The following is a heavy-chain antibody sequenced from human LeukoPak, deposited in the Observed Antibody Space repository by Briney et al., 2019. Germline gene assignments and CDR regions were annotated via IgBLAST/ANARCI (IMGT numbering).Heavy chain of an antibody. J-gene: IGHJ4*02. CDR3: ASLVTIFGVVIIPERFDY. V-gene: IGHV4-38-2*02. CDR2: IYHSGST. D-gene: IGHD3-3*01. CDR1: GYSISSGYY. Sequence: PSETLSLTXTVSGYSISSGYYWGWIRQPPGKGLEWIGSIYHSGSTYYNPSLKSRVTISVDTSKNQFSLKLSSVTAADTAVYYCASLVTIFGVVIIPERFDYWGQGTLVTVSS.